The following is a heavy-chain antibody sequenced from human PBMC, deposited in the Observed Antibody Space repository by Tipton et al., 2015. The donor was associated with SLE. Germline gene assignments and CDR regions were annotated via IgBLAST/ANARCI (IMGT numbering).Heavy chain of an antibody. J-gene: IGHJ4*02. CDR1: GGSISSSSYY. CDR3: ARGGPDSSGDDY. V-gene: IGHV4-39*01. CDR2: IYYSGST. D-gene: IGHD3-22*01. Sequence: LRLSCTVSGGSISSSSYYWGWIRQPPGKGLEWIGSIYYSGSTYYNPSLKSRVTISVDTSKNQFSLKLSSVTAADTAVGYCARGGPDSSGDDYWGQGTLVTVSS.